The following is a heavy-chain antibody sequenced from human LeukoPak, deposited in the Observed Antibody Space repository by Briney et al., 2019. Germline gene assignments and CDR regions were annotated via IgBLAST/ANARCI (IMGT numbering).Heavy chain of an antibody. CDR3: VRGVVGYSGYCDN. Sequence: GGSLRLSCAASGFTFSTFSMNWVRQAAGKGLEWVSSISSKCTYIFCAGSVRGRFTHSRDNAKNLLQLEMISLRAEDTAVYYCVRGVVGYSGYCDNWGQGNLVTVSS. CDR2: ISSKCTYI. CDR1: GFTFSTFS. D-gene: IGHD5-18*01. V-gene: IGHV3-21*06. J-gene: IGHJ4*02.